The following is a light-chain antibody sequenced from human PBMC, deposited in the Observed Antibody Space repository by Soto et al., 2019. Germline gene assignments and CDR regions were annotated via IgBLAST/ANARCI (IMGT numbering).Light chain of an antibody. CDR3: QQYSNWLFT. CDR1: QSVSSK. J-gene: IGKJ3*01. CDR2: GAS. Sequence: EIVMTQSPPSLSVSPVERATLSCRASQSVSSKLAWYQQKPGQATRLLLYGASSRATDIPARFSGSGSGTDFTLTISSLQSEDFAVYYCQQYSNWLFTFGPGTKVDIK. V-gene: IGKV3-15*01.